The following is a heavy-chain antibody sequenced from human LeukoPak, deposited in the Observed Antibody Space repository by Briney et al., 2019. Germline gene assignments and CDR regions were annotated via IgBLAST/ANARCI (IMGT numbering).Heavy chain of an antibody. CDR3: ARLIQEYYYYYGMDV. CDR1: GGSISSSRYY. J-gene: IGHJ6*02. CDR2: IYYSGST. D-gene: IGHD5-18*01. V-gene: IGHV4-39*01. Sequence: SETLSLTCTVSGGSISSSRYYWGWIRQPPGKGLEWIGNIYYSGSTYYNPSLKSRVTISVDTSKNQFSLKLRSVTAADTAVYYCARLIQEYYYYYGMDVWGQGTTVTVSS.